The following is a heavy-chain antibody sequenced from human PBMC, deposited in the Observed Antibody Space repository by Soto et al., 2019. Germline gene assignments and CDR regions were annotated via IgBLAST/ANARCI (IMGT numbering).Heavy chain of an antibody. V-gene: IGHV3-23*01. CDR2: ISESGDAT. Sequence: PGGSLRLSCAVSGLTFSGHAMTWVRQAPGKGLQWISSISESGDATFYSDSVKGRFTISRDNSKNMLYLQINSLRLEDTAVYYCAFVGATRAYWGQGTLVTVSS. J-gene: IGHJ4*02. CDR1: GLTFSGHA. CDR3: AFVGATRAY. D-gene: IGHD1-26*01.